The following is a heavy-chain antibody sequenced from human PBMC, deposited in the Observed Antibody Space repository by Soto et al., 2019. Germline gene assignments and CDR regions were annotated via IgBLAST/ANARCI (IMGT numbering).Heavy chain of an antibody. CDR2: IYYSGST. Sequence: QVRLEESGPGLVKPSETLSLICSVSGGSVNNANYFWNWIRHHPENGLEWIGYIYYSGSTRYNPSFKPRATLSIDTTKDQFSLGLNSVTVADTAVYFCAREADYGGSRGGMDVWGRGTTVTVSS. CDR3: AREADYGGSRGGMDV. J-gene: IGHJ6*02. D-gene: IGHD4-17*01. V-gene: IGHV4-31*03. CDR1: GGSVNNANYF.